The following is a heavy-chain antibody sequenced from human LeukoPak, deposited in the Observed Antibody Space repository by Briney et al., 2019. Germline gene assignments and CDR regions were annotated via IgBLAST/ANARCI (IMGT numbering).Heavy chain of an antibody. V-gene: IGHV4-38-2*02. J-gene: IGHJ3*02. CDR2: IYHSGST. CDR3: ARDPESDAFDI. Sequence: PSETLSLTCTVSGYSISSGYYWGWIRQPPGKGLEWIGSIYHSGSTYYNPSLKSRVTISVDTSKNQFSLKLSSVTAADTAVYYCARDPESDAFDIWGQGTMVTVSS. CDR1: GYSISSGYY.